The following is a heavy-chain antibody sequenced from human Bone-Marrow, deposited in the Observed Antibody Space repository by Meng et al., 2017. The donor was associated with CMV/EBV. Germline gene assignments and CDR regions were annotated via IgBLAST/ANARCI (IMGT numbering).Heavy chain of an antibody. D-gene: IGHD3-22*01. Sequence: GESLKISCAASGFTFSSYSMNWVRQAPGKGLEWVSSISSSSKYIYYADSVKGRFTISRDNAKNSLYLQMNSLRAEDTAVYYCAKTLLLDYWGQGTLVTVSS. J-gene: IGHJ4*02. CDR2: ISSSSKYI. CDR3: AKTLLLDY. V-gene: IGHV3-21*04. CDR1: GFTFSSYS.